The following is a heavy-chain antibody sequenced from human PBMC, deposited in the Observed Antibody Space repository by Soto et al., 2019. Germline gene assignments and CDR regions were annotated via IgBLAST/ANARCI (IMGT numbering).Heavy chain of an antibody. Sequence: EVQLVESGGGPVKPGGSLRLSCAASGFAFNTYSMNWVRQASGKGLEWVAFITRSSSYIYYADSVRGRFTISRDNAKNSLYLQMNSLRAEDTAIYYCARDDGWLILDYWGEGTLVTVSS. CDR2: ITRSSSYI. CDR3: ARDDGWLILDY. V-gene: IGHV3-21*06. J-gene: IGHJ4*02. D-gene: IGHD2-15*01. CDR1: GFAFNTYS.